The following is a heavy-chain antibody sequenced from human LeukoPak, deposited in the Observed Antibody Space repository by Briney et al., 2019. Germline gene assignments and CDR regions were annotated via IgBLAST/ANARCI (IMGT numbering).Heavy chain of an antibody. CDR1: GYTFTGYY. CDR2: INPNSGGT. D-gene: IGHD1-1*01. Sequence: EGSVKVSCKASGYTFTGYYMHWVRQAPGQGLEWMGWINPNSGGTNYAQKFQGRVTMTRDTSISTAYMELSRLRSDDTAVYYCARGTGTTPNCFDPWGQGTLVTVSS. CDR3: ARGTGTTPNCFDP. J-gene: IGHJ5*02. V-gene: IGHV1-2*02.